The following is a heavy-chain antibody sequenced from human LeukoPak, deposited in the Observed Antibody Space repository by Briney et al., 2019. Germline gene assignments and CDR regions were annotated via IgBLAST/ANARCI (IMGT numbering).Heavy chain of an antibody. CDR3: ARKLRLQLFFDY. V-gene: IGHV4-61*02. J-gene: IGHJ4*02. Sequence: PSETLSLTCTVSGGSISSGSYYWSWIRQPAGKGLEWIGRIYTSGSTNYNPSLKSRVTISVDTSKNQFSLKLSSVTAADTAVYYCARKLRLQLFFDYWGQGTLVTVSS. CDR1: GGSISSGSYY. CDR2: IYTSGST. D-gene: IGHD5-24*01.